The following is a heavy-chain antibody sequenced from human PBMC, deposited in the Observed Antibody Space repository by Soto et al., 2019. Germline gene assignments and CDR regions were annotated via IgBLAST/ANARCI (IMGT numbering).Heavy chain of an antibody. CDR1: GFTFSTYA. D-gene: IGHD2-15*01. V-gene: IGHV3-23*01. CDR2: ISGRGDNT. Sequence: EVQLLESGGGLVQPGGSLTLSCAASGFTFSTYAINWVRQAPGKGLEWVSGISGRGDNTYYADSVKGRLSISRDNSKNTLYLQMNNLRAEDTAIYYCAKELSGVRSTYYYAMDVWGQGTTVTVSS. CDR3: AKELSGVRSTYYYAMDV. J-gene: IGHJ6*02.